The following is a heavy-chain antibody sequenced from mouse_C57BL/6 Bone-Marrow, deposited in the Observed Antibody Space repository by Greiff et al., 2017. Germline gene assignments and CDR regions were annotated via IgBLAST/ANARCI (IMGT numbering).Heavy chain of an antibody. CDR2: SRLKSDNYAT. J-gene: IGHJ1*03. V-gene: IGHV6-3*01. CDR1: GFTFSNYW. CDR3: SPRGDWYFDV. Sequence: EVQLQESGGGLVQPGGSMKLSCVASGFTFSNYWMNWVRQSPEKGLEWVAQSRLKSDNYATHYAESVKGRFTISRDDSKSSVYLQMNNLRAEDTGIYYCSPRGDWYFDVWGTGTTVTVSS. D-gene: IGHD2-10*02.